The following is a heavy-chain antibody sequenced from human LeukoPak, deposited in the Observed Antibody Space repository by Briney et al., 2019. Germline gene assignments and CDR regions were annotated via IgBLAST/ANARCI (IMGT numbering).Heavy chain of an antibody. D-gene: IGHD1-7*01. J-gene: IGHJ4*02. CDR1: GFTFSSYW. CDR2: IKQDGSEK. CDR3: ARDRGWVITGTINPFDY. V-gene: IGHV3-7*01. Sequence: GGSLRLSCAASGFTFSSYWMSWVRQAPGKGLEWVANIKQDGSEKYYVDSVKGRFTISRDNAKNSLYLQMNSLRAEDTVVYYCARDRGWVITGTINPFDYWGQGTLVTVSS.